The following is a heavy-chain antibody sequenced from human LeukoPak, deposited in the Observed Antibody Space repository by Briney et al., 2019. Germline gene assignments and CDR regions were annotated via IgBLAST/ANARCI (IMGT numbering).Heavy chain of an antibody. Sequence: GGSLRLSCAAPGFTFSSYAMHWVRQAPGKGLEWVAVISYDGSNKYYADSVKGRFTISRDNSKNTLYLQMNSLRAEDTAVYYCARDRPLGQWLANLDYWGQGTLVTVSS. D-gene: IGHD6-19*01. V-gene: IGHV3-30-3*01. CDR1: GFTFSSYA. CDR2: ISYDGSNK. J-gene: IGHJ4*02. CDR3: ARDRPLGQWLANLDY.